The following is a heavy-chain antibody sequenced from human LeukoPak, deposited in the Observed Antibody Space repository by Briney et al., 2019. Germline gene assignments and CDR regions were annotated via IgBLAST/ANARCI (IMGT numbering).Heavy chain of an antibody. CDR1: GFTFSIYA. J-gene: IGHJ4*02. Sequence: PGGSLRLSCAPSGFTFSIYAMSWVRHAPGKGREWVSAISGSGGSTYYADSVKGRFTISRDNSKNTLYLQMNSLRAEDTAVYYCAKLGPDIAVAGGDYWGQGTLVTVSS. CDR3: AKLGPDIAVAGGDY. V-gene: IGHV3-23*01. D-gene: IGHD6-19*01. CDR2: ISGSGGST.